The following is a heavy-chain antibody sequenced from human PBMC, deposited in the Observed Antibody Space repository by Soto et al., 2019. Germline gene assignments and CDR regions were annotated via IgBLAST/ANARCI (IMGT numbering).Heavy chain of an antibody. CDR3: VRDFNASLDY. D-gene: IGHD2-8*01. V-gene: IGHV3-74*01. CDR1: GFIFSGYW. Sequence: EVHLVESGGDLVQPGGSLRLSCAASGFIFSGYWMHWVRQAPGKGLEWVSRINSDGSIKTYADSAKGRFAISSDNANNTLYLQMNSLRVEDTAVYYCVRDFNASLDYWGPGTLVTVSS. J-gene: IGHJ4*02. CDR2: INSDGSIK.